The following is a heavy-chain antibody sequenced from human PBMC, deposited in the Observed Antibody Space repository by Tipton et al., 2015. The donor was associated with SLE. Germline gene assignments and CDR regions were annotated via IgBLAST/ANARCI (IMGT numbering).Heavy chain of an antibody. CDR2: IYYSGST. J-gene: IGHJ6*04. D-gene: IGHD6-25*01. Sequence: TLSLTCTVSGGSISSHYWSWIRQPPGKGLEWIGYIYYSGSTNYNPSLKSRVTISVDTSKNQFSLKLSSVTAADTAVYYCARESGSSLYYGMDVWGKGTTVTVSS. V-gene: IGHV4-59*11. CDR3: ARESGSSLYYGMDV. CDR1: GGSISSHY.